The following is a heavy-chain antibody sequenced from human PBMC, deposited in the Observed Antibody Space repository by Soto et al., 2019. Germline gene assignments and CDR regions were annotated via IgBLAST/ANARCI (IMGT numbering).Heavy chain of an antibody. CDR3: ARGGHVVVVTAAFDS. Sequence: QVQLMQSGAEVKKPGASVKVSCKASGNTFTNYYIHWVRQAPGQGLEWMGTINPSGGHTTYSQNFLGRVTMTRDTSTSTLYMELTSLTSDATAVYYCARGGHVVVVTAAFDSWGQGTLVTVSS. V-gene: IGHV1-46*01. D-gene: IGHD2-21*02. J-gene: IGHJ4*02. CDR2: INPSGGHT. CDR1: GNTFTNYY.